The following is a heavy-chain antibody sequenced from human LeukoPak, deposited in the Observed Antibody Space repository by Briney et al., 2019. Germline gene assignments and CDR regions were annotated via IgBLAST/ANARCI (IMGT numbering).Heavy chain of an antibody. CDR1: GGSISSGSYY. D-gene: IGHD3-10*01. CDR3: ARCVVRGVPDY. CDR2: IYYSGST. V-gene: IGHV4-61*01. J-gene: IGHJ4*02. Sequence: SETLSLTCTVSGGSISSGSYYWGWIRQPPGKGLEWIGYIYYSGSTNYNPSLKSRVTISVDTSKNQFSLKLSSVTAADTAVYYCARCVVRGVPDYWGQGTLVTVSS.